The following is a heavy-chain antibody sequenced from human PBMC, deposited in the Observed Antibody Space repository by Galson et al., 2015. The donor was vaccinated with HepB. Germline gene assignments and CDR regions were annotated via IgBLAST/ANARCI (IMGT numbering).Heavy chain of an antibody. CDR3: AKVAENIAAAGADY. J-gene: IGHJ4*02. D-gene: IGHD6-13*01. CDR1: GFTFSSYA. Sequence: SLRLSCAASGFTFSSYAMSWVRQAPGKGLEWVSAISASGGSTYYADAVKGRFTTPRDNSKNTLDLQMDSLRAEDTAVYYCAKVAENIAAAGADYWGQGTLVTVSS. V-gene: IGHV3-23*01. CDR2: ISASGGST.